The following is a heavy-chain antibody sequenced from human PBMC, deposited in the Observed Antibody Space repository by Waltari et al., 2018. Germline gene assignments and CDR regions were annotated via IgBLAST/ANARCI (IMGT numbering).Heavy chain of an antibody. Sequence: QVQLQQWGAGLLKPSETLSLTCAVYGGSFSGYYWSWIRQPPGKGLEWIGEINHSGSTNYNPSLKSRVTISVDTSKNQFSLKLSSVTAADTAVYYCARDHYYDSSGPPDIWGQGTMVTVSS. J-gene: IGHJ3*02. CDR2: INHSGST. D-gene: IGHD3-22*01. V-gene: IGHV4-34*01. CDR3: ARDHYYDSSGPPDI. CDR1: GGSFSGYY.